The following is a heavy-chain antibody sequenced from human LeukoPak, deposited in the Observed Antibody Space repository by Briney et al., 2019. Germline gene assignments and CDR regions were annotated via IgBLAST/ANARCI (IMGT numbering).Heavy chain of an antibody. J-gene: IGHJ3*02. V-gene: IGHV1-2*02. CDR3: PSRVQNVAFDI. CDR1: VYTFTDYF. CDR2: INPNSGGT. D-gene: IGHD3-10*01. Sequence: ASVTVSFTGSVYTFTDYFIHWERQAPGQGREWMGWINPNSGGTDYAQNFQGRVTITRDTAISTDYMELSRLRSDDTAAYYCPSRVQNVAFDIWGQGTMVTVSS.